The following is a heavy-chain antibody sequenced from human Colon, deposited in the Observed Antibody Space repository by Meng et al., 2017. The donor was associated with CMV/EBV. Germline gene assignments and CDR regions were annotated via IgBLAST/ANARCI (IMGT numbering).Heavy chain of an antibody. CDR2: IYSGGST. Sequence: GESLKISCAASGFTFSSYSMNWVRQAPGKGLEWVSVIYSGGSTYYTDSVKGRFTISRDNSKNTLYLQMNSLRAEDTAVYYCARLGNSRRDGMDVWGQGTTVTVSS. V-gene: IGHV3-53*01. J-gene: IGHJ6*02. D-gene: IGHD7-27*01. CDR3: ARLGNSRRDGMDV. CDR1: GFTFSSYS.